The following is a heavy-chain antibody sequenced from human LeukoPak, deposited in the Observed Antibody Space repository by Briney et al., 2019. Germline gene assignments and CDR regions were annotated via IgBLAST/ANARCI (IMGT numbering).Heavy chain of an antibody. D-gene: IGHD6-13*01. J-gene: IGHJ4*02. CDR2: INLDGSEQ. CDR1: GFTFTSFY. Sequence: GGSLRLSCVASGFTFTSFYMSWVRQAPGKGLEWVANINLDGSEQYYVDSVKGRFTISRDNAKNSLYLQMNSLWAEDTAVYYCAREVAVGIGAYNFWGQGTLVTASS. V-gene: IGHV3-7*01. CDR3: AREVAVGIGAYNF.